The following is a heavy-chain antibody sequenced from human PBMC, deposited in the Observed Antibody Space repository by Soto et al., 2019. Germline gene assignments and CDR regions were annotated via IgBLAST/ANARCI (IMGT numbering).Heavy chain of an antibody. J-gene: IGHJ6*02. V-gene: IGHV4-34*01. CDR2: INHSGST. CDR1: GGSFSGYY. Sequence: SETLSLTCAVYGGSFSGYYWSWIRQPPGKGLEWIGEINHSGSTNYNPSLKSRVTISVDTSKNQFSLKLSSVTAADTAVYYCARRVAVAANGSGYGMDVWGQGTTVTVS. CDR3: ARRVAVAANGSGYGMDV. D-gene: IGHD6-19*01.